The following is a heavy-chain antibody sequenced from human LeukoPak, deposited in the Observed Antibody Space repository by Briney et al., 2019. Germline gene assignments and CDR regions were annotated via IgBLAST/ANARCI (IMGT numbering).Heavy chain of an antibody. V-gene: IGHV3-23*01. CDR3: AKDRDSKNGYSGYDYDY. D-gene: IGHD5-12*01. CDR1: GFTFSSYA. J-gene: IGHJ4*02. CDR2: IGASGT. Sequence: GGSLRLSCAASGFTFSSYAMTWVRQAPGKGLEWVSGIGASGTYYADSVKGRFTISRDSSKNMLYLQMNSLRAEDTAVYYCAKDRDSKNGYSGYDYDYWGQGTLVTVYS.